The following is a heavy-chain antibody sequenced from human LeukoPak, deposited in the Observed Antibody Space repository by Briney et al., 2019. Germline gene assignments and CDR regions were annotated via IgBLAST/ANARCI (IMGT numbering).Heavy chain of an antibody. CDR1: GGSNSSYC. J-gene: IGHJ3*02. CDR2: IYTSGST. Sequence: SETLSLTCTVSGGSNSSYCWSWIRQPAGKGLEWIGRIYTSGSTNYNPSLKSRVTMSVDTSKNQFSLKLSSVTAADTAVYYCARVQDYYDRRLGSRLDAFDIWGQGTMVTVSS. D-gene: IGHD3-22*01. V-gene: IGHV4-4*07. CDR3: ARVQDYYDRRLGSRLDAFDI.